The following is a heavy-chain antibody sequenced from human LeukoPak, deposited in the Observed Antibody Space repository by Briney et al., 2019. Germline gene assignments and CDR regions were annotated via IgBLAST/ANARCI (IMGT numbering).Heavy chain of an antibody. D-gene: IGHD3-10*01. Sequence: GGSLRLSCAASGFTFSSYAMHWVRQAPGKGLEWVAVISYDGSNKYYADSVKGRFTISRDNAKNSLYLQMNSLRAEDTAVYYCARDFMVRGVISDYWGQGTLVTVSS. CDR3: ARDFMVRGVISDY. J-gene: IGHJ4*02. CDR2: ISYDGSNK. CDR1: GFTFSSYA. V-gene: IGHV3-30-3*01.